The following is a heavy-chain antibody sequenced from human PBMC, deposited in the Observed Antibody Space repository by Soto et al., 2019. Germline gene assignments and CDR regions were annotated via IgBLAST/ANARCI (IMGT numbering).Heavy chain of an antibody. D-gene: IGHD2-15*01. CDR1: GGTFSSYA. CDR3: AMGTPIVVVVAATLWLGP. J-gene: IGHJ5*02. Sequence: SVKVSCKASGGTFSSYAISWVRQAPGQGLEWMGGIIPIFGTANYAQKFQGRVTITADESTSTAYMELSSLRSEDTAVYYCAMGTPIVVVVAATLWLGPWGQGTLVTVGS. V-gene: IGHV1-69*13. CDR2: IIPIFGTA.